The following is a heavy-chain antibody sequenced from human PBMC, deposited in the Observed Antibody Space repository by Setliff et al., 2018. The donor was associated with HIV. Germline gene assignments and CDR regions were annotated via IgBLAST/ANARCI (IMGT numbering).Heavy chain of an antibody. J-gene: IGHJ3*02. V-gene: IGHV3-15*07. CDR3: SHFSTGSAFDI. CDR1: GFTFSDAW. CDR2: IKSKTDGGTT. Sequence: GGSLRLSCATSGFTFSDAWMNWVRQAPGKGLEWVGRIKSKTDGGTTDYAAPVRGRFTISRDDSKSTLYLQMNSLKTEDTAVYYCSHFSTGSAFDIWGQGTMVTVSS.